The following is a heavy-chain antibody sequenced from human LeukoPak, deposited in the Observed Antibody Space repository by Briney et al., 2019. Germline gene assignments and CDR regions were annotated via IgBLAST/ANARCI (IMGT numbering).Heavy chain of an antibody. Sequence: PSETLSLTCTVSGGSLSSYYWSWIRQPPGKGLEWIGYIYYSGSTNYNPSLKSRVTISVDTSNNQFSLKLSSVTAADTAVYYCASGLSSSLYYFDYWGQGTLVTVSS. CDR2: IYYSGST. V-gene: IGHV4-59*01. J-gene: IGHJ4*02. CDR3: ASGLSSSLYYFDY. CDR1: GGSLSSYY. D-gene: IGHD6-13*01.